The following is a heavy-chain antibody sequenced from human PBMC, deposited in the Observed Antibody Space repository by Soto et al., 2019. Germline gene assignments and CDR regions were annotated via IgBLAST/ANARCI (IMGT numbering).Heavy chain of an antibody. CDR2: VSTSGRST. J-gene: IGHJ4*02. CDR1: GSIFSEST. Sequence: EVQLVESGGGLVQPGGSLRLSCSASGSIFSESTIYWVRQVPGKGLEAISAVSTSGRSTYYADSVKDRFTISRDNSKNTLFLQMGSLRPEDTAIYYCVKQAHGLDGVAFDYWGQGTQVTVAS. CDR3: VKQAHGLDGVAFDY. D-gene: IGHD2-15*01. V-gene: IGHV3-64D*06.